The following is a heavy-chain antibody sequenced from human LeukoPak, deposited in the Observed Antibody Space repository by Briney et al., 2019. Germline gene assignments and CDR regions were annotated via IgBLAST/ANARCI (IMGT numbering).Heavy chain of an antibody. D-gene: IGHD1-14*01. J-gene: IGHJ6*03. CDR2: ISSSGSTI. Sequence: GGSLRLSCAASGFTFSSYEMNWVRQAPGKGLEWVSYISSSGSTIYYADSVKGRFTISRDNSKNTLFLHMNGLRAEDTAVYYCARGGSHPYTTNYYMDVWGTGTTVTISS. V-gene: IGHV3-48*03. CDR3: ARGGSHPYTTNYYMDV. CDR1: GFTFSSYE.